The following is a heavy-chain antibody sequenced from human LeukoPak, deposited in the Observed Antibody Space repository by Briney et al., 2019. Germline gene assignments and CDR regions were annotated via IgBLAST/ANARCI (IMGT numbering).Heavy chain of an antibody. D-gene: IGHD6-19*01. V-gene: IGHV1-69*13. CDR2: IIPIFGTA. Sequence: ASVKVSCKASGYTFTSYAISWVRQAPGQGLEWMGGIIPIFGTANYAQKFQGRVTITADESTSTAYMELSSLRSEDTAVYYCARGGSGWQPDYYYCMDVWGKGTTVTISS. CDR3: ARGGSGWQPDYYYCMDV. J-gene: IGHJ6*03. CDR1: GYTFTSYA.